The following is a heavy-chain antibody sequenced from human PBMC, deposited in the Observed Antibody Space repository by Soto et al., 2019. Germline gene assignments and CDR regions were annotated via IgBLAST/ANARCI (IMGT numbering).Heavy chain of an antibody. CDR2: SSSSGGST. CDR3: AKGWGDY. CDR1: GFTFSSYT. Sequence: EVQLLESGGGLVQPGGSLRLSCAASGFTFSSYTMSWVRQGPGKGLEWVSGSSSSGGSTVYADSVKGRFTISRDNFKNTLYRQMNSLRAEDTAVYYCAKGWGDYWGQGTPVTVSS. V-gene: IGHV3-23*01. D-gene: IGHD7-27*01. J-gene: IGHJ4*02.